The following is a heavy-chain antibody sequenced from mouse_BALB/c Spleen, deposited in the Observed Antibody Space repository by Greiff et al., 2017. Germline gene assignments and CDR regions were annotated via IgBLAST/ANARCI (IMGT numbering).Heavy chain of an antibody. CDR3: ARDREGYGNYVLFAY. CDR1: GFSLTSYG. Sequence: VQRVESGPGLVAPSQSLSITCTVSGFSLTSYGVHWVRQPPGKGLEWLGVIWAGGSTNYNSALMSRLSISIDNSKSQVFLKMNSLQTDDTAMYYCARDREGYGNYVLFAYWGQGTLVTVSA. D-gene: IGHD2-1*01. V-gene: IGHV2-9*02. J-gene: IGHJ3*01. CDR2: IWAGGST.